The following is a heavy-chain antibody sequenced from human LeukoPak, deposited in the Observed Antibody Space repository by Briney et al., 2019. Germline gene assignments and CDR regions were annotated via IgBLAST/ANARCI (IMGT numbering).Heavy chain of an antibody. D-gene: IGHD5-24*01. CDR1: GFTFSSYA. J-gene: IGHJ4*02. CDR3: ARDYKYAFDN. CDR2: IGIDSGNT. V-gene: IGHV3-48*01. Sequence: GGSLRLSCAASGFTFSSYAMSWVRQAPGKGLEWISYIGIDSGNTNYADSVKGRFTISGDKAKNSLYLQMNSLRVEDTAVYYCARDYKYAFDNWGQGTLVTVSS.